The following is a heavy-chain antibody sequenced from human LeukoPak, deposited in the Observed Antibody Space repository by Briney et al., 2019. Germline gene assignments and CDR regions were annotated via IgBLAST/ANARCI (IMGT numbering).Heavy chain of an antibody. CDR1: GFTFSSYG. V-gene: IGHV3-30*18. CDR3: AKPVVDTAIGDAFDI. CDR2: ISYDGSNK. Sequence: PGRSLRLSCAASGFTFSSYGMHWVRQAPGKGLEWVAVISYDGSNKYYADSVKGRFTISRDNSKSTLYLQMNSLRAEDTAVYYCAKPVVDTAIGDAFDIWGQGTMVTVSS. J-gene: IGHJ3*02. D-gene: IGHD5-18*01.